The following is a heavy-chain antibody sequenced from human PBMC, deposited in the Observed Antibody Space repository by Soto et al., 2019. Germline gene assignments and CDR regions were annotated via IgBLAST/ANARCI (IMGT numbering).Heavy chain of an antibody. J-gene: IGHJ3*02. Sequence: ASVKVSCKASGYTFTSYDINWVRQATGQGLEWMGWMNPNSGNTGYAQKLQGRVTMTRNTSISTAYMELSSLRSEDTAVYYCARGTRGGNRPAYCSSTSCYKGQYAFDIWGQGTMVTVSS. CDR1: GYTFTSYD. D-gene: IGHD2-2*02. CDR2: MNPNSGNT. CDR3: ARGTRGGNRPAYCSSTSCYKGQYAFDI. V-gene: IGHV1-8*01.